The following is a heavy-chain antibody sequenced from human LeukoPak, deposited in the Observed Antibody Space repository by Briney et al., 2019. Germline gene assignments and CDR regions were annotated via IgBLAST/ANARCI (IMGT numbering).Heavy chain of an antibody. CDR3: AGGWEYFDD. D-gene: IGHD1-26*01. CDR2: IYYSGNT. J-gene: IGHJ4*02. Sequence: SETLSLTCTASGGSFSSYYWRWVRQPPGKGLEWVGYIYYSGNTKSNPSLMRRGTTSSDTTNKQSSLLQRTVPAADTAAYYCAGGWEYFDDWGQGTPVTVSS. CDR1: GGSFSSYY. V-gene: IGHV4-59*01.